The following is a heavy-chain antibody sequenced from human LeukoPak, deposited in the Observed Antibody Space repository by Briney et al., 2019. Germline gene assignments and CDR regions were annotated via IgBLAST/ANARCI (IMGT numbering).Heavy chain of an antibody. J-gene: IGHJ3*02. CDR1: GGSFSGYY. CDR2: IYHSGST. D-gene: IGHD1-26*01. CDR3: ARVPTMGDAFDI. Sequence: SETLSLTCAVYGGSFSGYYWSWIRQPPGKGLEWIGEIYHSGSTNYNPSLKSRVTISVDKSKNQFSLKLSSVTAADTAVYYCARVPTMGDAFDIWGQGTMVTVSS. V-gene: IGHV4-34*01.